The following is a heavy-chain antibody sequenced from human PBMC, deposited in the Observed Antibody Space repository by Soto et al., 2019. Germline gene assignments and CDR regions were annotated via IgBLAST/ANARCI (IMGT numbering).Heavy chain of an antibody. CDR1: GFTFSSYA. Sequence: GGSLRLSCAASGFTFSSYAMSWVRQAPGKGLEWVSAISGSGGSTYYADSVKGRFTISRDNSENTLYPQMNSLRAEDTAVYYCARVKQGIAAAGLFDYWGQGTLVTVSS. CDR3: ARVKQGIAAAGLFDY. D-gene: IGHD6-13*01. J-gene: IGHJ4*02. V-gene: IGHV3-23*01. CDR2: ISGSGGST.